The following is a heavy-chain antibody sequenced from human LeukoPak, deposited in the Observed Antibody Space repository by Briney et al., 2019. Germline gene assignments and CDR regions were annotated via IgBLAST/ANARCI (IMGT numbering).Heavy chain of an antibody. CDR3: AKGIDPGFGELRGGFDY. V-gene: IGHV3-66*01. J-gene: IGHJ4*02. CDR1: GFTVSDNY. Sequence: GGSLRLSCAASGFTVSDNYMSWVRQAPGKGLEWVSVIYSDGSTYYADSVKGRFTISRDNSKNTLYLQMNSLRAEDTAVYYCAKGIDPGFGELRGGFDYWGQGTLVTVSS. CDR2: IYSDGST. D-gene: IGHD3-10*01.